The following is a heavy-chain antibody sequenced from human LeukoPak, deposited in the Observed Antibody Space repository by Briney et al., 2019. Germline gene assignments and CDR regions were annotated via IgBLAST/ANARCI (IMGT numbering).Heavy chain of an antibody. J-gene: IGHJ5*02. CDR3: AREYSSGWLGWFDP. CDR1: GFTFSDHW. V-gene: IGHV3-7*01. Sequence: GGSLRLSCAASGFTFSDHWMSWVRQAPGKGLKWVANIKQDGSEKYYVDSVKGRFTISRDNAKNSLYLQMNSLRAEDTAVYYCAREYSSGWLGWFDPWGQGTLVTVSS. D-gene: IGHD6-13*01. CDR2: IKQDGSEK.